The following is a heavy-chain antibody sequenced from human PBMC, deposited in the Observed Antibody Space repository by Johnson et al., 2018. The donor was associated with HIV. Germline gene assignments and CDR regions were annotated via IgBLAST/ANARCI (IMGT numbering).Heavy chain of an antibody. CDR3: ARVMGATQVMGAFDI. CDR1: GFTFSSYA. J-gene: IGHJ3*02. V-gene: IGHV3-66*02. Sequence: VQLVESGGSLVQPGGSLRLSCAGSGFTFSSYAISWVRQAPGKGLEWVSVIYSVGSTYYSDPVKCRFTIHRDNSKNKLYLQINSLRAEDTAVYYCARVMGATQVMGAFDIWGQGTMVTVSS. CDR2: IYSVGST. D-gene: IGHD1-26*01.